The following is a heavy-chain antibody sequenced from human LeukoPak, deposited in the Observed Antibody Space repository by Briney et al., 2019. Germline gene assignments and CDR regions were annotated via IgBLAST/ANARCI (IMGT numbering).Heavy chain of an antibody. J-gene: IGHJ1*01. CDR3: AQKAPYSPGYSQQ. CDR2: IYHSGTT. Sequence: SETLSLTCSVSGGSITNYYWSWIRQPAGKGLEWIGYIYHSGTTNYNPSLKSRVTISVDTSKNQFSLKLTSVTAADTAVYYCAQKAPYSPGYSQQWGQGTLVTVSS. CDR1: GGSITNYY. D-gene: IGHD2-15*01. V-gene: IGHV4-59*01.